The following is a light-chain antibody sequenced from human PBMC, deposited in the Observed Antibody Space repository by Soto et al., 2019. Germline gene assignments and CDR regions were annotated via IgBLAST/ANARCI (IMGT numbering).Light chain of an antibody. J-gene: IGLJ2*01. CDR1: SSDVGGYNY. Sequence: QSALTQPASVSGSPGQSITISCTGTSSDVGGYNYVSWYQQHPGKAPTLMISDVSNRPSGVSNRFSGSNSGNTSSLTSSGLQAEDEADYCCSSYTSSSTPVGVFGGGTKLTVL. V-gene: IGLV2-14*01. CDR2: DVS. CDR3: SSYTSSSTPVGV.